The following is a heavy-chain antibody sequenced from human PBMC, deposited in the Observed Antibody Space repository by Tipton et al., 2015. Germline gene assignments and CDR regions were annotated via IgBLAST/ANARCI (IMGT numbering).Heavy chain of an antibody. CDR2: VYYNGYT. D-gene: IGHD1-26*01. Sequence: TLSLTCSVSGGSIGGGYYWRWPRQYPGKGLEWIGFVYYNGYTNYNPSLQSRVPISVDTSQDQFSLRLTSVTAADTAVYYCARRSMVGAWGLDSWGQGALVTVSA. V-gene: IGHV4-31*03. J-gene: IGHJ4*02. CDR3: ARRSMVGAWGLDS. CDR1: GGSIGGGYY.